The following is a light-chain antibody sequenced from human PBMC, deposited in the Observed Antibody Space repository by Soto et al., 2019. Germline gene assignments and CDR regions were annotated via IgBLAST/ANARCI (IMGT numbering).Light chain of an antibody. J-gene: IGKJ1*01. CDR2: GAS. CDR1: QSVSNSY. Sequence: ENVLTQSPGTLSLSPLERATLSFMASQSVSNSYLAWYQQKPGQAPRLLIYGASNRATGIPDRFSGSGSGTDFTLTISRLEPEDFAVYYCQQYGSSPRTFGQGTKVDIK. V-gene: IGKV3-20*01. CDR3: QQYGSSPRT.